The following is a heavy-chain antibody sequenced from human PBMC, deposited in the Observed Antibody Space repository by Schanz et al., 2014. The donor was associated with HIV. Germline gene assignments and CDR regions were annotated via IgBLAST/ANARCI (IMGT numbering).Heavy chain of an antibody. CDR2: IKPNDGVT. CDR1: RYTFTDFY. CDR3: TRNRDQLLPFDF. Sequence: QLQLVQSGAEVKQPGASVRVSCKASRYTFTDFYIHWVRQAPGQGLEWVGYIKPNDGVTYYARKFRGRVTMTSDTSIISASLELTRLRSDDTAVYFCTRNRDQLLPFDFWGQGPLVTVSS. V-gene: IGHV1-2*02. J-gene: IGHJ4*02. D-gene: IGHD1-1*01.